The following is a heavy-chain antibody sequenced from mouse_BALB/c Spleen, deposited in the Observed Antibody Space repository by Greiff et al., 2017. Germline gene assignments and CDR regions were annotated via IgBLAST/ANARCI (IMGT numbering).Heavy chain of an antibody. CDR1: GYTFTSYW. V-gene: IGHV1-5*01. CDR3: ARVGTGNYFDD. J-gene: IGHJ2*01. CDR2: IYPGNSDT. Sequence: DVQLQESGTVLARPGASVKMSCKASGYTFTSYWMHWVKQRPGQGLEWIGAIYPGNSDTSYNQKFKGKATLTVDKSSSTAYMQLKSLTSEDSAVYYCARVGTGNYFDDWGQGTTLTVSS. D-gene: IGHD3-3*01.